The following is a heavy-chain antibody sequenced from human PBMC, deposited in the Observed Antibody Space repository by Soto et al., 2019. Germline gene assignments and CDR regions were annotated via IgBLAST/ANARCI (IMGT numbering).Heavy chain of an antibody. Sequence: RGESLKISCKGSGYSFTSYWISWVRQMPGKGLEWMGRIDPSGSYTNYSPSFQGHVTISADKSISTAYLQWTGLKASDTAMYYCARRAYFYGSGSSDYFDYWGHGTLVTVSS. CDR3: ARRAYFYGSGSSDYFDY. CDR2: IDPSGSYT. D-gene: IGHD3-10*01. J-gene: IGHJ4*01. V-gene: IGHV5-10-1*01. CDR1: GYSFTSYW.